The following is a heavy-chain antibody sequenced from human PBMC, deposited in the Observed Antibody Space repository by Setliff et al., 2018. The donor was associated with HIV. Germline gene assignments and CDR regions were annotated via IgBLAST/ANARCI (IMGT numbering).Heavy chain of an antibody. Sequence: GGSLRLSCAASGFTFSSFWMNWVRQAPGKGLEWVANINQVESEKYYVDSVKGRFTISRDNAKNSLYLQMNSLGVEDTAIYFCVRGKRYAYTSGGLDVWGQGTTVTVSS. CDR2: INQVESEK. CDR1: GFTFSSFW. D-gene: IGHD3-16*01. CDR3: VRGKRYAYTSGGLDV. V-gene: IGHV3-7*01. J-gene: IGHJ6*02.